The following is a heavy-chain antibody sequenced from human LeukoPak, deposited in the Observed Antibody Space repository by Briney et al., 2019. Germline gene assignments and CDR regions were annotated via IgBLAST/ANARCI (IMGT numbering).Heavy chain of an antibody. J-gene: IGHJ4*02. CDR1: GGSFSGHY. CDR2: ISHSGST. CDR3: ATLRPPLYYFDH. V-gene: IGHV4-34*01. Sequence: SETLSLTCAVYGGSFSGHYCIWIRQPPGKGLEWIGEISHSGSTNYNPSLQSRVTISVDTSKKQFSLRLSSVTAADTAVYYCATLRPPLYYFDHWGQGTLVTVSS.